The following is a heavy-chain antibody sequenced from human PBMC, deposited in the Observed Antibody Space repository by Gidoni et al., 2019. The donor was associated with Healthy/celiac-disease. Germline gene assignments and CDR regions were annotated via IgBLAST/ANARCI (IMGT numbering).Heavy chain of an antibody. CDR2: IYYSGST. J-gene: IGHJ4*02. CDR3: ARGRADQTYYYDSSGYPPRYFDY. Sequence: QVQLQESRPGLVKPSQTLSLTCTVSGGSISRGGYYCSWIRQHPGKGLAWIGYIYYSGSTYYNPTLKSRVTISVDTSKNQFSLKLSSVTAADTAVYYCARGRADQTYYYDSSGYPPRYFDYWGQGTLVTVSS. CDR1: GGSISRGGYY. V-gene: IGHV4-31*03. D-gene: IGHD3-22*01.